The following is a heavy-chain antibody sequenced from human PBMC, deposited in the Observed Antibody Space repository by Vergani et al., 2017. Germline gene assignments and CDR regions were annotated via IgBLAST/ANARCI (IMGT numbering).Heavy chain of an antibody. J-gene: IGHJ4*02. CDR1: EFILGTYW. V-gene: IGHV3-7*01. D-gene: IGHD6-19*01. CDR2: IKQDGSEK. Sequence: VQLVESGGDLAQPGGSLRLSCTGSEFILGTYWMTWVRQAPRKGLEWVASIKQDGSEKQYVDSVKGRFTISRDNVRNLVFLEMHDLRVADTAVYYCARELVAGTKEIDYWGQGTLVTVSS. CDR3: ARELVAGTKEIDY.